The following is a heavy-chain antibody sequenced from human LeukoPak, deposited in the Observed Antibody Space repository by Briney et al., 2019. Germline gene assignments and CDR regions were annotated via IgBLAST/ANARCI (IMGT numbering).Heavy chain of an antibody. Sequence: PGGSLRLSCAASGFTFSSYSMNWVRQAPGKGLEWVSSISSSSSYIYYADSVKGRFTISRDNAKNSLYLQMNSLRAEDTAVYYCARDRGVLRYFDGDPGYYYYYGMDVRGQGTTVSVSS. CDR1: GFTFSSYS. V-gene: IGHV3-21*01. CDR3: ARDRGVLRYFDGDPGYYYYYGMDV. D-gene: IGHD3-9*01. J-gene: IGHJ6*02. CDR2: ISSSSSYI.